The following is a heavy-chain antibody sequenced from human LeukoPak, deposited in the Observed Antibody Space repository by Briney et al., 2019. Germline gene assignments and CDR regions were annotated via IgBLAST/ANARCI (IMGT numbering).Heavy chain of an antibody. V-gene: IGHV3-23*01. CDR3: AKDYAYYYGSGIGGFDY. CDR2: ISGSGAST. D-gene: IGHD3-10*01. Sequence: PGGSPRLSCAASGFTFSSYAMSWVRQAPGKGLEWVSAISGSGASTFYADSVKGRFTISRDKSNNTLYLQMNSLRAEDTAVYYCAKDYAYYYGSGIGGFDYWGQGTLVTVSS. J-gene: IGHJ4*02. CDR1: GFTFSSYA.